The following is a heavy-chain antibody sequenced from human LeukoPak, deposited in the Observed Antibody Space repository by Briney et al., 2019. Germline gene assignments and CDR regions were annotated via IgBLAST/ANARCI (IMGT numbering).Heavy chain of an antibody. J-gene: IGHJ4*02. CDR3: ARVGCSGGSCYDY. V-gene: IGHV1-2*02. CDR1: GYTFTGYS. Sequence: ASVKVSCKASGYTFTGYSMHWVRQAPGQGLEWMGWINPNSGGTNYAQKFQGRVTMTRDTSISTAYMEVSRLTSDDTAVFYCARVGCSGGSCYDYWGQETLVTVSS. CDR2: INPNSGGT. D-gene: IGHD2-15*01.